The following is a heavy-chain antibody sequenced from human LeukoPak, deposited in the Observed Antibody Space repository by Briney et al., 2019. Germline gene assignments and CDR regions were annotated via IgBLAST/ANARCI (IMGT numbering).Heavy chain of an antibody. CDR3: AGRKSYYYDSSGYFEEYFQH. Sequence: PGGSLRLSCAASGFTFSSYWMSWVRQAPGKGLEWVANIKQDGSEKYYVDSVKGRFTISRDNAKNSLYLQMNSLRAEDTAVYYCAGRKSYYYDSSGYFEEYFQHWGQGTPVTVSS. D-gene: IGHD3-22*01. J-gene: IGHJ1*01. V-gene: IGHV3-7*01. CDR1: GFTFSSYW. CDR2: IKQDGSEK.